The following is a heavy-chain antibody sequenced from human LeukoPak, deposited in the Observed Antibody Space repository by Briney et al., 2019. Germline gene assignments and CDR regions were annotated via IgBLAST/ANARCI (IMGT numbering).Heavy chain of an antibody. CDR1: GFTFSSHW. J-gene: IGHJ4*02. Sequence: GGSLRLSCAPSGFTFSSHWMSWVRQAPGKGLEWVANIKQDGSEKYYVDSVKGRFTISRDNAKNSLYLQMNSLRAEDTAVYYCARDLEYYYDSSGGPLDYWGQGTLVTVSS. V-gene: IGHV3-7*01. CDR3: ARDLEYYYDSSGGPLDY. CDR2: IKQDGSEK. D-gene: IGHD3-22*01.